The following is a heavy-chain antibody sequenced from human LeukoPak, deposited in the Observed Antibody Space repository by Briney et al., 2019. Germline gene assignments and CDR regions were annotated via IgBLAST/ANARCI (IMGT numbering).Heavy chain of an antibody. V-gene: IGHV4-31*03. D-gene: IGHD1-7*01. J-gene: IGHJ3*02. CDR3: ARVTGGITGTPEAFDI. CDR2: IYYSGST. Sequence: SETLSLTCTVSGGSISSGGYYWSWIRQHPGKGLEWIGYIYYSGSTYYNPPLKSRVTISVDTSKNQFSLKLSSVTAADTAVYYCARVTGGITGTPEAFDIWGQGTMVTVSS. CDR1: GGSISSGGYY.